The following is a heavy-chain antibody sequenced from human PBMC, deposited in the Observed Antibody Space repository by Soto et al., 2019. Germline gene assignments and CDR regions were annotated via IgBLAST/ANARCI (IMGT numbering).Heavy chain of an antibody. CDR3: ARVHDYGDYVEPRFDY. V-gene: IGHV1-18*01. J-gene: IGHJ4*02. Sequence: ASVKVSCKASGYTFTSYGISWVRQAPGQGLDLMGWISAYNGNTNYAQKLQGRVTMTTDTSPSTAYMELRSLRSDDTAVFYCARVHDYGDYVEPRFDYWGQGTLVTVSS. D-gene: IGHD4-17*01. CDR2: ISAYNGNT. CDR1: GYTFTSYG.